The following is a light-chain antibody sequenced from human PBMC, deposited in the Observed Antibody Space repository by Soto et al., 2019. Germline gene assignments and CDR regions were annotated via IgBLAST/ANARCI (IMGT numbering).Light chain of an antibody. Sequence: QSALTQPPSASGSHGQSVTISCTGTSSDVGGYNYVSWYQQHPGKAPKLMIYEVSKRPSGVPDRFSGSKSGNTASLTVSGLQAEDEADYYCSSYAGSNNGDVFGTGTKLTVL. J-gene: IGLJ1*01. CDR1: SSDVGGYNY. CDR3: SSYAGSNNGDV. CDR2: EVS. V-gene: IGLV2-8*01.